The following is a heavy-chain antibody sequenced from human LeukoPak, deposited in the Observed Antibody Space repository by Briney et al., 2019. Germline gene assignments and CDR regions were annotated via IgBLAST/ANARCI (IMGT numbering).Heavy chain of an antibody. V-gene: IGHV3-30*18. CDR3: AKGGPRYSSSWYYRFDY. CDR2: ISYDGSNK. J-gene: IGHJ4*02. Sequence: GGSLRLSCAASGFTFSSYGMHWVRQAPGKGLEWVAVISYDGSNKYYADSVKGRFTISRDNSKNTLYLQMNSLRAEDTAVYYCAKGGPRYSSSWYYRFDYWGQGTLVTVSS. CDR1: GFTFSSYG. D-gene: IGHD6-13*01.